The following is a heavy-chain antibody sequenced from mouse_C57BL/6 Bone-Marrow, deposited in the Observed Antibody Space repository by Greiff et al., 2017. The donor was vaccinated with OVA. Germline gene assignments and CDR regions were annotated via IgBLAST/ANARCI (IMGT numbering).Heavy chain of an antibody. CDR3: VGYGSFYAMDY. V-gene: IGHV10-1*01. CDR1: GFSFNTYA. Sequence: EVQLVESGGGLVQPKGSLKLSCAASGFSFNTYAMNWVRQAPGKGLEWVARIRSKSNNYATYYADSVKDRFTISRDDSESMLYLQMNNLKTEDTAMYYCVGYGSFYAMDYWGQGTSVTVSS. D-gene: IGHD1-1*01. J-gene: IGHJ4*01. CDR2: IRSKSNNYAT.